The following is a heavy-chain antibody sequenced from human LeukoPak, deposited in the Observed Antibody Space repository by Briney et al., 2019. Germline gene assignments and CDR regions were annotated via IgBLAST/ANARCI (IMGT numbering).Heavy chain of an antibody. Sequence: GGSLRLSCAASGFTFSSYSMNWVRQAPGKGLEWVSSISSSSSYIYYADSVKGRFTISRDNAKNSLYLQMNSLRAEDTAVYYCARAEVEMATIFFDYWGQGTLGTVSS. V-gene: IGHV3-21*01. CDR2: ISSSSSYI. CDR3: ARAEVEMATIFFDY. CDR1: GFTFSSYS. J-gene: IGHJ4*02. D-gene: IGHD5-24*01.